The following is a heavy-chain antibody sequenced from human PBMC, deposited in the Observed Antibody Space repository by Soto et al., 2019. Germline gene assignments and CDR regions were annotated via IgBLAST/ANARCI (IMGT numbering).Heavy chain of an antibody. J-gene: IGHJ6*02. CDR3: AREVRQWLVLSGMDV. CDR2: ISYDGSNK. D-gene: IGHD6-19*01. Sequence: VAVISYDGSNKYYADSVKGRFTISRDNSKNTLYLQMNSLRAEDTAVYYCAREVRQWLVLSGMDVWGQGTTVTVSS. V-gene: IGHV3-30-3*01.